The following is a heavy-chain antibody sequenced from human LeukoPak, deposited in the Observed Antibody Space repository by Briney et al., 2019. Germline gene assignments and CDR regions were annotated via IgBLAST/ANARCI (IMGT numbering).Heavy chain of an antibody. J-gene: IGHJ4*02. CDR3: AKSGKVLGSCSGGTCYSVDC. Sequence: GGSLRLSCAASGFSFSGYSMNWVRQAPGKGLEWVSSISGSGGYTYYADSVKGRFTISRDNSKNTLFLQMNSLRAEDTAVYYCAKSGKVLGSCSGGTCYSVDCWGQGTLVTVSS. D-gene: IGHD2-15*01. V-gene: IGHV3-23*01. CDR1: GFSFSGYS. CDR2: ISGSGGYT.